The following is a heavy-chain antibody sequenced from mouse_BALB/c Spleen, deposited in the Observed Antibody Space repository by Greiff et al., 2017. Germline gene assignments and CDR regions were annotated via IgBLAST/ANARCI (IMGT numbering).Heavy chain of an antibody. D-gene: IGHD1-1*01. CDR1: GFNIKDTY. Sequence: VQLQQSGAELVKPGASVKLSCTASGFNIKDTYMHWVKQRPEQGLEWIGRIDPANGNTKYDPKFQGKATITADTSTNTAYLQLSSLTSEDTAVYYCARVYYGSSYAMDYWGQGTSVTVSS. J-gene: IGHJ4*01. V-gene: IGHV14-3*02. CDR3: ARVYYGSSYAMDY. CDR2: IDPANGNT.